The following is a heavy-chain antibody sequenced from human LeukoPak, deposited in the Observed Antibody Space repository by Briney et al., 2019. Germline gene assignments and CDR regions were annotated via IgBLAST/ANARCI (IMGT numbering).Heavy chain of an antibody. Sequence: PSETLSLTCAVYGGSFSGYYWSWIRQPPGKGLEWIGEINHSGSTNYNPSLKSRVTISVDTSKNQFSLKLSSVTAADTAVYYCAREVAGYSSGWFRFDPWGQGTLVTVSS. D-gene: IGHD6-19*01. V-gene: IGHV4-34*01. CDR3: AREVAGYSSGWFRFDP. CDR1: GGSFSGYY. CDR2: INHSGST. J-gene: IGHJ5*02.